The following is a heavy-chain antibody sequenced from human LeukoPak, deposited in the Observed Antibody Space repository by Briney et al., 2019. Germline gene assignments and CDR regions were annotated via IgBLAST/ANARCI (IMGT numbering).Heavy chain of an antibody. J-gene: IGHJ4*02. CDR3: ARRGYDSSGYYFDY. Sequence: ASVKVSCKASGYTFTGYYMHWVRQAPGQGLEWMGWINPNSGGTNYAQKFQGRVTISRDNAKNSLYLQMNSLRAEDTAVYYCARRGYDSSGYYFDYWGQGTLVTVSS. CDR1: GYTFTGYY. D-gene: IGHD3-22*01. CDR2: INPNSGGT. V-gene: IGHV1-2*02.